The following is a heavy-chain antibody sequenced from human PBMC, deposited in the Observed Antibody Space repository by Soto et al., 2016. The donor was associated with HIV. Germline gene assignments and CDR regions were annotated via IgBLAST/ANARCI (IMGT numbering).Heavy chain of an antibody. J-gene: IGHJ3*02. CDR3: ARATDYYDSSGEAFDI. D-gene: IGHD3-22*01. Sequence: QVQLVQSGAEVKKPGASVKVSCKASGYTFPTYSITWVRQAPGQGLEWMGWSSAYNGLTNYAQSLQGRVTMTTDTSTSTAYMELRTLRSDDTAVYYCARATDYYDSSGEAFDIWGQGTMVTVSS. CDR1: GYTFPTYS. V-gene: IGHV1-18*01. CDR2: SSAYNGLT.